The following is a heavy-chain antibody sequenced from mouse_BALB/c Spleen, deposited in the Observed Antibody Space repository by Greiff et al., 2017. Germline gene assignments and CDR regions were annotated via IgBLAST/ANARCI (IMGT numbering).Heavy chain of an antibody. V-gene: IGHV3-2*02. J-gene: IGHJ1*01. CDR2: ISYSGST. CDR1: GYSITSDYA. D-gene: IGHD2-14*01. Sequence: DVKLQESGPGLVKPSQSLSLTCTVTGYSITSDYAWNWIRQFPGNKLEWMGYISYSGSTSYNPSLKSRISITRDTSKNQFFLQLNSVTTEDTATYYCARWNYRYEDWYFDVWGAGTTVTVSS. CDR3: ARWNYRYEDWYFDV.